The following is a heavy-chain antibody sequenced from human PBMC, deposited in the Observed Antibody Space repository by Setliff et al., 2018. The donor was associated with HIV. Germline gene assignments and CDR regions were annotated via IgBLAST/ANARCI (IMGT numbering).Heavy chain of an antibody. J-gene: IGHJ4*02. CDR1: GGSFTSSTYY. CDR2: FHYTGST. Sequence: SETLSLTCNVSGGSFTSSTYYWGWIRQPPGKGLEWIGSFHYTGSTDYNPSLMSRVTISLDTPKNQFSLKLNSVIAADTAVYYCARNRVPSSLWGQGTLVTVSS. D-gene: IGHD3-10*01. V-gene: IGHV4-39*07. CDR3: ARNRVPSSL.